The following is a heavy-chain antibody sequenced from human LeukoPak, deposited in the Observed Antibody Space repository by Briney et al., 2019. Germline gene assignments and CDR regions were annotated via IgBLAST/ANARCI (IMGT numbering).Heavy chain of an antibody. CDR3: AKVAGSSGPWEAFDI. D-gene: IGHD6-6*01. V-gene: IGHV3-7*01. J-gene: IGHJ3*02. CDR2: IKEEGSEK. CDR1: GFTFSSYW. Sequence: PGGSLRLSCAASGFTFSSYWMNWVRQAPGKGLEWVANIKEEGSEKYYVDSVKGRFTISRDNAKNSLYLQINSLRAEDTAVYYCAKVAGSSGPWEAFDIWGQGTMVTVSS.